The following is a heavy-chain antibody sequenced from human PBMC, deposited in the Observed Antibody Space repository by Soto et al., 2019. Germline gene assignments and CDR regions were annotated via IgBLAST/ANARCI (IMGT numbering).Heavy chain of an antibody. CDR3: ARGRQIQLWANFDF. J-gene: IGHJ4*02. CDR2: IYYSGST. V-gene: IGHV4-30-4*01. D-gene: IGHD5-18*01. CDR1: GGSLSRGDYY. Sequence: SETLSLTCTVSGGSLSRGDYYWSWIRQPPGKGLEWIGYIYYSGSTYYNPSLRSRVTISVDTSKNQLSLNLRSVTAADTAVYYCARGRQIQLWANFDFWGQGNLVTVSS.